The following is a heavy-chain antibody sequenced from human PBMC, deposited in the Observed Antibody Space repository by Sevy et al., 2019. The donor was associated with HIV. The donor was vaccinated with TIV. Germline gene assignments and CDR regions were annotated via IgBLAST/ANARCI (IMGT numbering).Heavy chain of an antibody. Sequence: SETLSLTCTVSGGSISSSSYYWGWIRQPPGKGLEWIGSIYYSGSTYYNPSLKSRVTISVDTSKNQFSLKLSSVTAADXXXXYCARGGFGAYYYDSSGYDNWFDPWGQGTLVTVSS. CDR2: IYYSGST. CDR1: GGSISSSSYY. V-gene: IGHV4-39*01. J-gene: IGHJ5*02. CDR3: ARGGFGAYYYDSSGYDNWFDP. D-gene: IGHD3-22*01.